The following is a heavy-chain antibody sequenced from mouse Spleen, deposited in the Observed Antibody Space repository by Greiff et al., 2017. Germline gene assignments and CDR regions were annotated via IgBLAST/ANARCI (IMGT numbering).Heavy chain of an antibody. CDR1: GFTFTDYY. CDR3: ARWNYPYFDY. Sequence: EVQVVESGGGLVQPGGSLSLSCAASGFTFTDYYMSWVRQPPGKALEWLGFIRNKPNAYTTEYSASVKGRFTISRDNSQTILYLQMNALRAEDSATYYCARWNYPYFDYWGQGTTLTVSS. V-gene: IGHV7-3*01. D-gene: IGHD1-1*01. J-gene: IGHJ2*01. CDR2: IRNKPNAYTT.